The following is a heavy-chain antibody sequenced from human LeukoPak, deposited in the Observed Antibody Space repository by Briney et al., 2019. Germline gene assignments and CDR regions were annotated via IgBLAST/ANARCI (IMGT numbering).Heavy chain of an antibody. CDR3: ARERGSGSYYNVFNWFDP. J-gene: IGHJ5*02. CDR2: IDHSGST. D-gene: IGHD3-10*01. CDR1: GGSFSGYY. V-gene: IGHV4-34*01. Sequence: SETLSLTCAVYGGSFSGYYWSWTRQPPGKGLEWIGEIDHSGSTNYNPSLKSRVTISVDTSKNQFSLKLSSVTAADTAVYYCARERGSGSYYNVFNWFDPWGQGTLVTVSS.